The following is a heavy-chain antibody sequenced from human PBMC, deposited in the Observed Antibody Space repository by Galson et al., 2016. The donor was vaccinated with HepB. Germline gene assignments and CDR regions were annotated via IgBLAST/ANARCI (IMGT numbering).Heavy chain of an antibody. CDR1: GFNFANYV. CDR2: ITSGDTT. J-gene: IGHJ4*02. V-gene: IGHV3-23*01. Sequence: SLRLSCATSGFNFANYVMAWVRQAPGKGLEWVSLITSGDTTFYADSVKRRFSISRDNSRRTVSLQMISLRADDTAVYYCARSDYFGSGSFEYWGQGTLVTVSS. D-gene: IGHD3-10*01. CDR3: ARSDYFGSGSFEY.